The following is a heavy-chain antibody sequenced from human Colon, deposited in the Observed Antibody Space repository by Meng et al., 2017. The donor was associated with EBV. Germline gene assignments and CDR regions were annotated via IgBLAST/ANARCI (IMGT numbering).Heavy chain of an antibody. CDR1: GDSISSSNYY. D-gene: IGHD1-14*01. Sequence: QLQLQESGPGLVKPSEPLSLTCTVSGDSISSSNYYWGWIRQPPGKGLEWIGSGSTYYNPSLKSRVSISVDTSKNQFSLKLSSVTAADTAVYYCARAEYYNWFDPWGQGTLVTVSS. CDR3: ARAEYYNWFDP. J-gene: IGHJ5*02. CDR2: GST. V-gene: IGHV4-39*07.